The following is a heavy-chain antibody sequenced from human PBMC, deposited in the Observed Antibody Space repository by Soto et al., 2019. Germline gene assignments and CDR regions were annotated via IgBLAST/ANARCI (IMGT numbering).Heavy chain of an antibody. Sequence: EVQLLESGGGLVQPGGSLRLSCAASGFTFSSYAMSWVRQAPGKGLEWVSDISGIGGSTYYADSVKGRFPISRDNSKNALYFQMNSLRAEDTAVYYCAKSSLGLVASPIPYWGQGTLVTVSS. J-gene: IGHJ4*02. D-gene: IGHD3-9*01. CDR2: ISGIGGST. CDR1: GFTFSSYA. CDR3: AKSSLGLVASPIPY. V-gene: IGHV3-23*01.